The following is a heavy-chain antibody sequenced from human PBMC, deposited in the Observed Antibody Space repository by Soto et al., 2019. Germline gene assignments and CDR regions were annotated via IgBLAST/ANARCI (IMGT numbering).Heavy chain of an antibody. CDR2: IYSSGST. D-gene: IGHD3-10*01. Sequence: SETLSLTCTVSGCSISSSSYYWTWIRQPPGKGLEWIGYIYSSGSTNYNPSLKSRVAISVDTSKNQFSLKLNSLTAADTAVYYCARDGSGRPATYWGQGTLVTVSS. V-gene: IGHV4-61*01. CDR3: ARDGSGRPATY. CDR1: GCSISSSSYY. J-gene: IGHJ4*02.